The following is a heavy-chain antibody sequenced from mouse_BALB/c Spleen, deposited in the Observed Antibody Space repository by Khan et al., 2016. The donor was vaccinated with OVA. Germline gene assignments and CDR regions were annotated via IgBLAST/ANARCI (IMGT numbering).Heavy chain of an antibody. J-gene: IGHJ3*01. Sequence: QMQLEESGPGLVQPSQSLSITCTVSGFSLTNYSVHWVRQSPGKGLEWLGVIWSAGSTDYNAAFIPRLSISKDNSRSQLFFKMNSLQPNDTAIYYCARRGYDYGRRAWVAYWGQGTLVTVSA. D-gene: IGHD2-4*01. CDR2: IWSAGST. CDR3: ARRGYDYGRRAWVAY. V-gene: IGHV2-2*02. CDR1: GFSLTNYS.